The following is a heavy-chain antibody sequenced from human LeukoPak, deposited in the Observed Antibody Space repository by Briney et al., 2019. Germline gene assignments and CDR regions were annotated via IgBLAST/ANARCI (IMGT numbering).Heavy chain of an antibody. Sequence: GGSLRLSCAASGFTFSSHGMHWVRQAPGKGLEWVAAIDYDGKNNYHEDSVKGRFTISRDDSRNTLYLQMDSLRVEDTAVYSCARDFCSRPICFDCWGQGSLVTVTS. CDR1: GFTFSSHG. D-gene: IGHD2-2*01. CDR2: IDYDGKNN. J-gene: IGHJ4*02. V-gene: IGHV3-33*01. CDR3: ARDFCSRPICFDC.